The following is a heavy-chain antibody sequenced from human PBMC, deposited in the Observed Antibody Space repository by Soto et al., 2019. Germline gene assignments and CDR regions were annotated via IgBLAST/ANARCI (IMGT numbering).Heavy chain of an antibody. CDR1: GFTFSTYG. CDR2: ISYDGGSK. Sequence: QVQLVESGGGVVQPGTSLRLSCAASGFTFSTYGIHWVRQAPGKGLEWVALISYDGGSKYYGVSVQGRFIISSDNSHNTVSPQMNSLRADDVAVYVCAKEQLAMTVVVADYFDSWGQGTLGTVSS. D-gene: IGHD3-22*01. J-gene: IGHJ4*02. CDR3: AKEQLAMTVVVADYFDS. V-gene: IGHV3-30*18.